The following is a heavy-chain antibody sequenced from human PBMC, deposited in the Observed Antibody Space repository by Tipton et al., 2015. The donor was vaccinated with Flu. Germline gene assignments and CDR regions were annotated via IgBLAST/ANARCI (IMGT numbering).Heavy chain of an antibody. J-gene: IGHJ4*02. V-gene: IGHV3-23*01. Sequence: TASGFTFSSYAMSWVRQAPGKGLEWVSAISGSGGSTYYADSVKGRFTISRDNSKNTLYLQMNSLRAEDTAVYYCAKAIGYCSGGSCYPFDYWGQGTLVTAPS. CDR3: AKAIGYCSGGSCYPFDY. CDR2: ISGSGGST. CDR1: GFTFSSYA. D-gene: IGHD2-15*01.